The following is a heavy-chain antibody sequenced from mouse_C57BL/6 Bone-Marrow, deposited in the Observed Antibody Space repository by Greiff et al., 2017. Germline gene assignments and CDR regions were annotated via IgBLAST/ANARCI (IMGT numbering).Heavy chain of an antibody. CDR1: GYAFTNYL. CDR3: ARGGYCGSHCDY. D-gene: IGHD1-2*01. J-gene: IGHJ2*01. Sequence: VQLQQSGAELVRPGTSVKVSCKASGYAFTNYLIEWVKQRPGQGLEWIGVINPGSGGTNYNETLKGQATLTADKSSSTVYMQLSSLTSEDSAFDVCARGGYCGSHCDYWGQGTTLTVSS. CDR2: INPGSGGT. V-gene: IGHV1-54*01.